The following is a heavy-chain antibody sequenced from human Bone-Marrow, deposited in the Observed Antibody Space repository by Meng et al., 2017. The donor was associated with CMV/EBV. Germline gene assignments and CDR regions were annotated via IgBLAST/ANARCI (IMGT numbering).Heavy chain of an antibody. Sequence: GGSLRLSCAASGFTFSSYEMNWVRQAPGKGLEWVSYISSSGSTIYYADSVKGRFTISRDNPKNSLYLQMNSLRAEDTAVYYCAKADFWSASPPTAFDSFAQGTLVTVSS. CDR3: AKADFWSASPPTAFDS. D-gene: IGHD3-3*01. V-gene: IGHV3-48*03. J-gene: IGHJ4*02. CDR1: GFTFSSYE. CDR2: ISSSGSTI.